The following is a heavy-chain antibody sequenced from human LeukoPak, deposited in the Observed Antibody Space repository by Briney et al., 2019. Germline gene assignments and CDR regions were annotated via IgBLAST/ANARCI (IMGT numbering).Heavy chain of an antibody. Sequence: ASVKVSCKASGYFFTGYYMHWVRQAPGQGLEWMGWINPNSGDTNFAQKFQGRVTMTGDTSINTAYMELTRLRSDDTAVYYCARDSGHYFNDDRSNNWGQGTLVTVSS. V-gene: IGHV1-2*02. CDR3: ARDSGHYFNDDRSNN. D-gene: IGHD3-22*01. J-gene: IGHJ4*02. CDR1: GYFFTGYY. CDR2: INPNSGDT.